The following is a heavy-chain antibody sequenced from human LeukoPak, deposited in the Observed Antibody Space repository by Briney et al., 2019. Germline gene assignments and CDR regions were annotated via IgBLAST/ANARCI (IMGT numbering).Heavy chain of an antibody. CDR1: GGSISRYY. CDR3: TRHLNQLLGWFDP. CDR2: IFHSGTT. D-gene: IGHD2-2*01. V-gene: IGHV4-59*01. Sequence: SETLSLTCTVSGGSISRYYWSWIRQPPGKGLEWIGYIFHSGTTNYNPSLKSRVTISIDTSKNQFSLKLSSVTAADTAVYYCTRHLNQLLGWFDPWGQGTLVTVSS. J-gene: IGHJ5*02.